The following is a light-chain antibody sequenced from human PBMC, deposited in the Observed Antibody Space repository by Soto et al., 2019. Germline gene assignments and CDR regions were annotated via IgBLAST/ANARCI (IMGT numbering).Light chain of an antibody. J-gene: IGKJ4*01. CDR1: QDISNY. CDR2: DAS. V-gene: IGKV1-33*01. CDR3: QQYDNLPLT. Sequence: DIQMTQCASSLSASVGDRVTITCQASQDISNYLNWYQQKPGKAPKLLIYDASNLETGVPSRFSGSGSGTDFTFTISSLHPEDIATYYCQQYDNLPLTFGGGTKVDI.